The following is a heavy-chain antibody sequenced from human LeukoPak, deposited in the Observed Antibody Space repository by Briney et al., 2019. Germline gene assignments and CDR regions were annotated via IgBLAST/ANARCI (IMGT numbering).Heavy chain of an antibody. CDR2: ISSSGSTI. Sequence: GSLRLSCAASGFTFSDYYMSWIRQAPGKGLEWVSYISSSGSTIYYADSVKGRFTISRDNAKNSLYLQMNSLRAEDTAVYYCARDISPPGNYYYGSGSHRHPTDYYYYYGMDVWGQGTTVTVSS. J-gene: IGHJ6*02. CDR1: GFTFSDYY. V-gene: IGHV3-11*01. CDR3: ARDISPPGNYYYGSGSHRHPTDYYYYYGMDV. D-gene: IGHD3-10*01.